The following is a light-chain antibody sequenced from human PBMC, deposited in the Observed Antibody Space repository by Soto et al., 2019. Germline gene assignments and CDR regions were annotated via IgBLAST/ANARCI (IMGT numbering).Light chain of an antibody. CDR2: GAS. CDR1: QTVASN. V-gene: IGKV3-15*01. J-gene: IGKJ2*01. Sequence: EIVMTQSPATLSVSPGERATLACRASQTVASNVAWYQHKPGQAPRLLIHGASTRDTGVPARFSGTGSGTEFNLTISSLQSDDFAVDYCQQYQNWPPQYTFGQGTKLQIK. CDR3: QQYQNWPPQYT.